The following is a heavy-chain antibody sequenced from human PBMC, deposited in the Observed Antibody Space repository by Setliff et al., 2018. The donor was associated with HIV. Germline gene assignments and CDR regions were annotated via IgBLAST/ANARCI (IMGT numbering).Heavy chain of an antibody. J-gene: IGHJ1*01. CDR2: ISYGGNT. V-gene: IGHV4-39*01. D-gene: IGHD3-22*01. Sequence: SETLSLTCTVSGDSINSGPYSWGWIRQPPGKGLESIGSISYGGNTYYNPSLKSRVLISGDTSKNQFALKLSSVTAADTGVYYCARRAGFSEGSGYWFYWGQ. CDR3: ARRAGFSEGSGYWFY. CDR1: GDSINSGPYS.